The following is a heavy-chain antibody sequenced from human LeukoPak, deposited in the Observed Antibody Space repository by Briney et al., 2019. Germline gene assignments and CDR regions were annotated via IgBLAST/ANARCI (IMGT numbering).Heavy chain of an antibody. V-gene: IGHV3-21*01. Sequence: GGSLRLSCAASGFTFSSYSMNWVRQAPGKGLEWVSSISSSSSYIYYVDSVKGRFTISRDNARNSFYLQLNSLRAEDTALYYCATYIEGPTLDYWGHGALVTVSS. CDR2: ISSSSSYI. J-gene: IGHJ4*01. CDR3: ATYIEGPTLDY. D-gene: IGHD1-26*01. CDR1: GFTFSSYS.